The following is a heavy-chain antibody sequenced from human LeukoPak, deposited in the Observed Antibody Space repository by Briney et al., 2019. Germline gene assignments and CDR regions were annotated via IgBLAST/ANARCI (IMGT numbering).Heavy chain of an antibody. Sequence: GRSLRLSCAASGFTFDDYTMHWVRQAPGKGLEWVSGISWNSGSIGYADSVKGRFTISRDNAKNSLYLQMNSLRAEDTALYYCAKFGDYDSSGLDYWGQGTLVTVS. V-gene: IGHV3-9*01. CDR2: ISWNSGSI. CDR1: GFTFDDYT. CDR3: AKFGDYDSSGLDY. J-gene: IGHJ4*02. D-gene: IGHD3-22*01.